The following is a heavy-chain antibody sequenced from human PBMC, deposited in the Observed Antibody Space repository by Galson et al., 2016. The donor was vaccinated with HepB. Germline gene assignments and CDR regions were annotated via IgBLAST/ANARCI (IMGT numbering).Heavy chain of an antibody. Sequence: ETLSLTCAVFGESFNNYFWTWIRQTPGKGLEWIAGINHLGKTNYNPSLRSRVSVSVDTSKNQISLRLTSVTAADSGVYFCAREGVVGAGRYYFDFWGQGTLVTVSS. V-gene: IGHV4-34*01. D-gene: IGHD1-26*01. J-gene: IGHJ4*02. CDR3: AREGVVGAGRYYFDF. CDR2: INHLGKT. CDR1: GESFNNYF.